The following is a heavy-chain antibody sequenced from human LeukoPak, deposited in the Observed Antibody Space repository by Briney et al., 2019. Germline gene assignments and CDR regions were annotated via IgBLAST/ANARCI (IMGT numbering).Heavy chain of an antibody. Sequence: GESLKISCKGSGYSFTSYWIGWVRQMPGKGLGWMGIIYPGDSDTRYSPSFQGQVTISADKSISTACLQWSSLKASDTAMYYCARRSDSSRDAFDIWGQGTMVTVSS. V-gene: IGHV5-51*01. CDR2: IYPGDSDT. CDR1: GYSFTSYW. D-gene: IGHD6-6*01. CDR3: ARRSDSSRDAFDI. J-gene: IGHJ3*02.